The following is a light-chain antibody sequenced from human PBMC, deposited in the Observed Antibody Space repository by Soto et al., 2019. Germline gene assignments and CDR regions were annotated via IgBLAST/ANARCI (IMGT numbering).Light chain of an antibody. CDR2: DTY. CDR3: LPSYNGARTWV. CDR1: TGAVTSDHY. V-gene: IGLV7-46*01. J-gene: IGLJ3*02. Sequence: QAVVTQEPSLTVSPGGTVTLTCGSSTGAVTSDHYPYWFQQKPGQAPRTVIFDTYNRHSWTPARFSGSLPGATASLALSGAQAEDEADYYCLPSYNGARTWVFGRGTKVTVL.